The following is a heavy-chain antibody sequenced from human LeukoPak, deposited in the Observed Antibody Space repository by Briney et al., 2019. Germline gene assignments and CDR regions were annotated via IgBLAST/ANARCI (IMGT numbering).Heavy chain of an antibody. CDR2: IYNGGNI. V-gene: IGHV4-59*01. D-gene: IGHD1-1*01. J-gene: IGHJ4*02. CDR3: ARASDIAVTGFDC. Sequence: PSETLSLTCTVSGASISSYYRNWIRQTPSNGLEWIASIYNGGNINYNPSLKSRVTISMDTSKSHFSLSLSSVTAADTAVYFCARASDIAVTGFDCWGQGLLFTVSA. CDR1: GASISSYY.